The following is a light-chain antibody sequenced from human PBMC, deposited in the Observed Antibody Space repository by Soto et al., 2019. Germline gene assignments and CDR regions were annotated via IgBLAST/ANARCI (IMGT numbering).Light chain of an antibody. Sequence: DIQMTQSPSSLSASVGDRVTITCRASQDISNSLAWYQQKPGKVPKLLIYAASTLHSGVPSRFSGSGSGTDFTLAISSMHPEDVASYYFQKYSSDVLTFGPGTKVDI. J-gene: IGKJ3*01. CDR2: AAS. CDR1: QDISNS. V-gene: IGKV1-27*01. CDR3: QKYSSDVLT.